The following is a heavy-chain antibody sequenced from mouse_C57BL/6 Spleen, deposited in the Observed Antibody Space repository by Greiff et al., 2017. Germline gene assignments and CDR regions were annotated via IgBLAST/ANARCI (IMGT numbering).Heavy chain of an antibody. Sequence: LKQSGAELVRPGSSVKLSCKDSYFAFMASAMHWVKQRPGHGLEWIGSFTLYGDATEYSENFKGKATLTANRSSSTAYMERSSLTSEDSAVYYCARGRANCVYFDVWGTGTTVTVSS. CDR3: ARGRANCVYFDV. J-gene: IGHJ1*03. CDR1: YFAFMASA. V-gene: IGHV1-49*01. D-gene: IGHD4-1*02. CDR2: FTLYGDAT.